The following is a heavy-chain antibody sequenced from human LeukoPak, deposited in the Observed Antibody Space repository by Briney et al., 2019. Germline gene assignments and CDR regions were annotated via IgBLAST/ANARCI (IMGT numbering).Heavy chain of an antibody. V-gene: IGHV3-74*01. CDR2: IKADGSST. D-gene: IGHD1-7*01. CDR1: GFTFSSYW. J-gene: IGHJ4*02. CDR3: AGWDYQHEPHFDC. Sequence: QAGGSLRLSCAASGFTFSSYWMHWVRRAPGKGLVCVSRIKADGSSTNYADSVKGRFTISRDNAKNTLYLQMNSLRAEDTAVYYCAGWDYQHEPHFDCWGQGTLVTVSS.